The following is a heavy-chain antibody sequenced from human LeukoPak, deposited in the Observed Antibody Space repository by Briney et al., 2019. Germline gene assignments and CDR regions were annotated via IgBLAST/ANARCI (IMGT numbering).Heavy chain of an antibody. Sequence: PSETLSLTSTVSGGSISNYYWSWIRQPPEKGLEWIGYIYYTGSTNYNPSLKSRVTLSVDTSKNQFSLKLSSVTAADTAVYYCARRNYDFWSGYAFDIWGQGTMVTVSS. CDR2: IYYTGST. V-gene: IGHV4-59*08. J-gene: IGHJ3*02. CDR3: ARRNYDFWSGYAFDI. D-gene: IGHD3-3*01. CDR1: GGSISNYY.